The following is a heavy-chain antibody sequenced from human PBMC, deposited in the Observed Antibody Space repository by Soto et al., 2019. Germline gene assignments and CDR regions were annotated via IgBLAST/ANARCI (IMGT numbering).Heavy chain of an antibody. Sequence: GESLKSSCAGSGYPFTNYWIGWVRPMPGKGLEWMGIIYPGDSDTRYSPSFQGQVTFSADKSTTSAYLQWSSLKASDTAIYFCARRARGNWAFDYWGQGTLVTVPQ. J-gene: IGHJ4*02. CDR3: ARRARGNWAFDY. V-gene: IGHV5-51*01. D-gene: IGHD3-16*01. CDR2: IYPGDSDT. CDR1: GYPFTNYW.